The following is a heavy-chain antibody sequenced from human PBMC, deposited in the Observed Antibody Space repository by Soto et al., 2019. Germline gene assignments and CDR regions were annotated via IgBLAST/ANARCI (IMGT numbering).Heavy chain of an antibody. V-gene: IGHV1-69*04. CDR2: IIPILGIA. J-gene: IGHJ4*02. D-gene: IGHD3-22*01. CDR1: GGTFSSYT. Sequence: SVKVSCKASGGTFSSYTISWVRQAPGQGLEWMGRIIPILGIANYAQKFQGRVTITADKSTSTAYMELSSLRSEDTAVYYCARDYYYDSSGYYAGFDYWGQGTLVTVSS. CDR3: ARDYYYDSSGYYAGFDY.